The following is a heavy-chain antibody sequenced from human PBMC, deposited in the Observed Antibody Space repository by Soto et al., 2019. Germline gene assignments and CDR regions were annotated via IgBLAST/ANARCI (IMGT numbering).Heavy chain of an antibody. D-gene: IGHD6-19*01. V-gene: IGHV1-69*01. CDR1: GGTFSSYA. J-gene: IGHJ6*02. CDR2: IIPIFGTA. CDR3: ARVSRIAVAGTDDYYYGMDV. Sequence: QVPLVQSGAEVKKPGSSVKVSCKASGGTFSSYAISWVRQAPGQGLEWMGGIIPIFGTANYAQKFQGRVTITADESTSTAYMELSSLRSEDTAVYYCARVSRIAVAGTDDYYYGMDVWGQGTTVTVSS.